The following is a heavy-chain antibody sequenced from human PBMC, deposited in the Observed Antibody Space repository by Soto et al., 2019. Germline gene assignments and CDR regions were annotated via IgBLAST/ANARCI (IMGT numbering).Heavy chain of an antibody. D-gene: IGHD2-15*01. Sequence: QITLKESGPTLVKPTQTLTLTCTFSGFSLSTSGVGVGWIRQPPGKALEWLALIYWDDDKRYSPSLKSRLPITQDPSKTQVVLTMTNMDPVDTATYYCARTAWGLGYCSGGSCYALDYWGQGTLVTVSS. CDR3: ARTAWGLGYCSGGSCYALDY. CDR1: GFSLSTSGVG. CDR2: IYWDDDK. V-gene: IGHV2-5*02. J-gene: IGHJ4*02.